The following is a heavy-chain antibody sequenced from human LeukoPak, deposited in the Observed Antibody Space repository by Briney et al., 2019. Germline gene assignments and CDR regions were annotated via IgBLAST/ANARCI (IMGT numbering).Heavy chain of an antibody. V-gene: IGHV4-4*07. Sequence: PSEALSLTCTVSGGSISSYYWSWIRQPAGKGLEWIGRIYTSGSTDYNPSLKSRVTMSVDTSKNQFSLKLSSVTAADTAVYYCAYYDFWSGYFNWGQGTLVTVSS. CDR3: AYYDFWSGYFN. CDR2: IYTSGST. J-gene: IGHJ4*02. CDR1: GGSISSYY. D-gene: IGHD3-3*01.